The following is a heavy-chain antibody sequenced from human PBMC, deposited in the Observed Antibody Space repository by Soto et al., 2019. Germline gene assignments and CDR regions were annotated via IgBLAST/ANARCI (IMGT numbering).Heavy chain of an antibody. CDR3: ARERYDTSKNYYYYYMDV. Sequence: EASVKVSCKASGGTFSSYTISWVRQAPGQGLEWMGRIIPILGIANYAQKFQGRVTITADKSTSTAYMELSSLRSEDTAVYYCARERYDTSKNYYYYYMDVWGKGTTVTVSS. CDR1: GGTFSSYT. CDR2: IIPILGIA. J-gene: IGHJ6*03. D-gene: IGHD3-9*01. V-gene: IGHV1-69*04.